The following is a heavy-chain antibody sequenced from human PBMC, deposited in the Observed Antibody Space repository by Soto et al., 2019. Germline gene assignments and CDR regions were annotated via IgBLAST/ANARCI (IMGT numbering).Heavy chain of an antibody. V-gene: IGHV1-69*13. CDR3: ARGVSIAAAGNYYYYGMDV. J-gene: IGHJ6*02. D-gene: IGHD6-13*01. Sequence: GASVKVSCKASGGTFSSYAISWVRQAPGQGLEWIGGIIPIFGTANYAQKFQGRVTITADESTSTAYMELSSLRSEDTAVYYCARGVSIAAAGNYYYYGMDVWGQGTTVTVSS. CDR1: GGTFSSYA. CDR2: IIPIFGTA.